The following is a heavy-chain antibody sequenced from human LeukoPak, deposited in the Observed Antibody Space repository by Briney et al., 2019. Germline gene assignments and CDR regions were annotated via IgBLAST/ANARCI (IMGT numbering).Heavy chain of an antibody. D-gene: IGHD6-19*01. CDR2: IGGRGDKT. J-gene: IGHJ4*02. Sequence: PGGSLRLSCAASGFTFNRNAISWVRQAPGKGLEWVSTIGGRGDKTFYADSVKGRFTISRDNSKNMLHLQMSSLTGEDTALYYCVRRGDASSGGGDHDYWGQGALVTVSS. V-gene: IGHV3-23*01. CDR3: VRRGDASSGGGDHDY. CDR1: GFTFNRNA.